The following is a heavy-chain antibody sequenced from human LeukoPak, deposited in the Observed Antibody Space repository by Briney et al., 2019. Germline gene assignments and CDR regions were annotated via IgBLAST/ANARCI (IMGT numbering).Heavy chain of an antibody. D-gene: IGHD3-3*01. CDR2: IKQDGSEE. CDR3: ARDRDFWSGYSSPSDY. Sequence: GGSLRLSCAASGFTFSSYWMSWVRQAPGKGLEWVANIKQDGSEEYYVDSVKGRFTISRDNAKNSLYLQMNSLRAEDTAVYYCARDRDFWSGYSSPSDYWGQGTLVTVSS. CDR1: GFTFSSYW. J-gene: IGHJ4*02. V-gene: IGHV3-7*01.